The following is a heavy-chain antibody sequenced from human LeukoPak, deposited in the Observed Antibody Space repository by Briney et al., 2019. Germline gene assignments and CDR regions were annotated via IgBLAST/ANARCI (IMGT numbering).Heavy chain of an antibody. D-gene: IGHD6-19*01. J-gene: IGHJ4*02. CDR2: IYYSGST. V-gene: IGHV4-61*01. CDR1: GGSISSSSYY. CDR3: ARDRGGSGWTFDY. Sequence: PSETLSLTCTVSGGSISSSSYYWGWIRQPPGKGLEWIGYIYYSGSTNYNPSLKSRVTISVDTSKNQFSLKLSSVTAADTAVYYCARDRGGSGWTFDYWGQGTLVTVSS.